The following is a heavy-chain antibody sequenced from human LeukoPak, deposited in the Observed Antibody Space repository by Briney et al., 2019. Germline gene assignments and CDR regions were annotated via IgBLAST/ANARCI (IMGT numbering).Heavy chain of an antibody. CDR2: ISYDGSNK. CDR1: GFTFSSYA. CDR3: ARDHYDILTGYYNPGY. Sequence: GGSLRLSCAASGFTFSSYAMSWVRQAPGKGLEWVAVISYDGSNKYYADSVKGRFTISRDNSKNTLYLQMNSLRAEDTAVYYCARDHYDILTGYYNPGYWGQGTLVTVSS. D-gene: IGHD3-9*01. V-gene: IGHV3-30-3*01. J-gene: IGHJ4*02.